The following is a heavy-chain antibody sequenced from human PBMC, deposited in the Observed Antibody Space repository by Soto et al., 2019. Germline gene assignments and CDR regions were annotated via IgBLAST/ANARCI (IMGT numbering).Heavy chain of an antibody. D-gene: IGHD1-1*01. CDR3: ARETWVQSTVGGSYYYGGMDV. Sequence: PGGSLRLSCAASGFTFSRHWMHWVRQAPGKGLVWVSSIKSDGSSTNYADSVKGRFTISRDNARNTLYLQMNSLRAEDTAVYYCARETWVQSTVGGSYYYGGMDVWGQGTTVTVSS. CDR1: GFTFSRHW. J-gene: IGHJ6*02. V-gene: IGHV3-74*01. CDR2: IKSDGSST.